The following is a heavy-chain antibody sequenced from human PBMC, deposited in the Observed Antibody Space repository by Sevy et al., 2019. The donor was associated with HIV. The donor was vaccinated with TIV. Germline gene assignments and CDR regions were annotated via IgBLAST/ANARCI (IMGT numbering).Heavy chain of an antibody. Sequence: SETLSLTCTVSGGSISSYYWSWIRQPPGKGLEWIGYIYYSGSTNYNPSLKSRVTISVGTSKNQFSLKLSSVTAADTAVYYCARVVGRSPDYWGQGTLVTVSS. CDR1: GGSISSYY. D-gene: IGHD2-15*01. CDR3: ARVVGRSPDY. J-gene: IGHJ4*02. V-gene: IGHV4-59*13. CDR2: IYYSGST.